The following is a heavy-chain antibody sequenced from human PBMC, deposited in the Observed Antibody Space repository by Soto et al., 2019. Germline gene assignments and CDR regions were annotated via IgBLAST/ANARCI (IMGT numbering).Heavy chain of an antibody. CDR1: GFPFIDYY. Sequence: QVQLVESGGGLVKPGGSLRLSCAAPGFPFIDYYIGWIRQAPGKGLEWVSYIISSGSTLYYADSVKGRFTISRDNAKNSLYLQMNSLRAEDTAVYYCARGDSSGCPEYWGQGTLVTVSS. D-gene: IGHD6-19*01. CDR3: ARGDSSGCPEY. J-gene: IGHJ4*02. V-gene: IGHV3-11*01. CDR2: IISSGSTL.